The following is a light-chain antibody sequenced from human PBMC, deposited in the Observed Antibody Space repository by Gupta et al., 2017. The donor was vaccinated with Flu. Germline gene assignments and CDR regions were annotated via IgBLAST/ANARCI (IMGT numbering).Light chain of an antibody. J-gene: IGKJ5*01. CDR3: QQYEKWPPIT. Sequence: EIVLTQSPATLSVSPGERVTLSCRASQSVNSNLAWYQQKPGQAPRFLIYYASARATGIPARFSGSGSGTDFTLTISSLQSEDFAVYYCQQYEKWPPITFGQGTRLDIK. CDR1: QSVNSN. CDR2: YAS. V-gene: IGKV3-15*01.